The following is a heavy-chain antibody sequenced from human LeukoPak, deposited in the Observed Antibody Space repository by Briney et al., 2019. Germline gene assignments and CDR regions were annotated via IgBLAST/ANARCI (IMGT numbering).Heavy chain of an antibody. V-gene: IGHV3-23*01. CDR2: TSGSGVNS. D-gene: IGHD5-12*01. CDR1: GFTLWSYD. J-gene: IGHJ4*02. Sequence: GGCLRLSCAASGFTLWSYDMSWVCHAPGEGLEWVAATSGSGVNSYYADSVRGRFPISRDNSQNRLYRQMDSLRAEDTALYYCAKEYSGYDFDYWGQGTLVTVSS. CDR3: AKEYSGYDFDY.